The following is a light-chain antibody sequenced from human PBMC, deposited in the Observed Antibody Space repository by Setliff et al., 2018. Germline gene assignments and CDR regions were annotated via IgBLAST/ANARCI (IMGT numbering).Light chain of an antibody. CDR1: SSDVGGYNR. Sequence: HSALAQPPSASGSPGQSVTISCTGTSSDVGGYNRVSWYQQYPGKAPKVMIYEVTKRPSGVPDRFSGSKSGNTASLTVSGLQAEDEGDYYCGSYAGYNNFYVFGTGTKVTVL. CDR2: EVT. J-gene: IGLJ1*01. V-gene: IGLV2-8*01. CDR3: GSYAGYNNFYV.